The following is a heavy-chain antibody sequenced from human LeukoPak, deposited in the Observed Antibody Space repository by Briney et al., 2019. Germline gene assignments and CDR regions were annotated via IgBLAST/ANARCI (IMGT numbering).Heavy chain of an antibody. CDR1: GYTFTSYA. J-gene: IGHJ4*02. Sequence: GASVKVSCKASGYTFTSYAMHWVRQAPGQRLEWMGWINTGNGNTKYSQNFQGRVTITRDTSASTAYMDLSSLRSEDMAVYYCARDESYAVYWGQGTLVTVSS. CDR2: INTGNGNT. D-gene: IGHD3-10*01. CDR3: ARDESYAVY. V-gene: IGHV1-3*04.